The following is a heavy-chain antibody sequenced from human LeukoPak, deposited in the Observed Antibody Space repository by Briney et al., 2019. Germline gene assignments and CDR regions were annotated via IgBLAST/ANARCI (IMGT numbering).Heavy chain of an antibody. V-gene: IGHV4-4*07. D-gene: IGHD2-15*01. Sequence: SETLSPTCTVSGGSISSYYWSWIRQPAGKGLEWIGRIYTSGSTNYNPSLKSRVTMSVDTSKNQFSLKLSSVTAADTAVYYCAREAPGVVVVAATPYYFDYWGQGTLVTVSS. J-gene: IGHJ4*02. CDR3: AREAPGVVVVAATPYYFDY. CDR2: IYTSGST. CDR1: GGSISSYY.